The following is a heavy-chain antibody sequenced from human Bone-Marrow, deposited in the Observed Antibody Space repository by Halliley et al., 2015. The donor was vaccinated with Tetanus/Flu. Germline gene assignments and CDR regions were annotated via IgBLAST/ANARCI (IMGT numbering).Heavy chain of an antibody. CDR3: AGGSASYCNSGRCHHRFGMDV. V-gene: IGHV4-59*09. Sequence: YTGSTKYNPPLKSRVTISVDTSTNQFSLRLTSVTAADTAVYYCAGGSASYCNSGRCHHRFGMDVWGQGTTVTVSS. D-gene: IGHD2-15*01. CDR2: YTGST. J-gene: IGHJ6*02.